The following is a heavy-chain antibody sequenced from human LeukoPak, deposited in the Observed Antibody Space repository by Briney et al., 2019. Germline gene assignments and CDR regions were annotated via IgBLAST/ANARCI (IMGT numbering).Heavy chain of an antibody. V-gene: IGHV3-30*18. D-gene: IGHD2-8*01. Sequence: GRSLRLSCAASGFTFSNYGMHWVRQAPGKGLEWVAVISYGGSSKYYGDSLKGRITISRDNSKNTLYLQMNSLRAEDTAVYYCAKTFQWFYMDVWGKGTTVTISS. J-gene: IGHJ6*03. CDR2: ISYGGSSK. CDR1: GFTFSNYG. CDR3: AKTFQWFYMDV.